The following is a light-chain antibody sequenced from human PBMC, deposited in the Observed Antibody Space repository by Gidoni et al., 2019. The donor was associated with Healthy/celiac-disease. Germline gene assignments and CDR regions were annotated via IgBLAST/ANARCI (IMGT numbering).Light chain of an antibody. Sequence: SYELTQPLSVSVALGQTARITCGGNNIGSKNVHWYQPKPGQAPVLVIYRDSNRPSGIPERFSGSNSGNTATLTISRAQAGDEADYYCQVWDSSTAGRMVFGGGTKLTVL. J-gene: IGLJ2*01. CDR3: QVWDSSTAGRMV. CDR1: NIGSKN. CDR2: RDS. V-gene: IGLV3-9*01.